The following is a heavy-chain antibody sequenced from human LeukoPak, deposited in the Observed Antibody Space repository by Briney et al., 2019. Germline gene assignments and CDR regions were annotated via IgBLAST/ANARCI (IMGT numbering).Heavy chain of an antibody. CDR3: ARAPYSSGWYDYYYYIDV. Sequence: GASVKVSCKASGYTFTSYGISWVRQAPGQGLEWMGWISAYNGNTNYAQKLQGRVTMTTDTSTSTAYMELRSLRSDDTAVYYCARAPYSSGWYDYYYYIDVWGKGTTVTVSS. V-gene: IGHV1-18*01. CDR2: ISAYNGNT. CDR1: GYTFTSYG. J-gene: IGHJ6*03. D-gene: IGHD6-19*01.